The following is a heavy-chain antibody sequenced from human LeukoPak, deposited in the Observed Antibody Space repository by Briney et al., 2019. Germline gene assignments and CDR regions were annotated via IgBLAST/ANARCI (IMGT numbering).Heavy chain of an antibody. Sequence: GESLKISCKGSGYSFTTYWISWVRQMPGKGLEWVGRIDPADSYTNMSPSFQGHVSISVDKTISTAYLQWSSLKASDTAMYYCARLRRRRWLAEWRNYYYHGMDVWGQGTTVTVSS. J-gene: IGHJ6*02. CDR2: IDPADSYT. CDR1: GYSFTTYW. V-gene: IGHV5-10-1*01. D-gene: IGHD6-19*01. CDR3: ARLRRRRWLAEWRNYYYHGMDV.